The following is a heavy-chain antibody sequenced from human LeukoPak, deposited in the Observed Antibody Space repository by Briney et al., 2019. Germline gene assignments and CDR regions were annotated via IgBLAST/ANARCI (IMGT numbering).Heavy chain of an antibody. V-gene: IGHV5-51*01. CDR1: GYSFTSYW. CDR3: ARHWPNSGTYYVDY. Sequence: GESLRISCKGSGYSFTSYWIGWVRQMPGKGLEWMGIIYPGDSDPRYSPSFQGQVTISADKSISTAYLQWSSPKASDTAMYYCARHWPNSGTYYVDYWGQGTLVTVSS. D-gene: IGHD1-26*01. J-gene: IGHJ4*02. CDR2: IYPGDSDP.